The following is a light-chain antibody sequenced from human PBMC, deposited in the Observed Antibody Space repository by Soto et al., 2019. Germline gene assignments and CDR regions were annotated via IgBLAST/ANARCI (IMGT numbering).Light chain of an antibody. Sequence: QSVLTQPASVSGSPGQSITISCTGTSSDVGGYNRVSWYQQPPGTAPKLIIYEVNNRPSGVPDRFSGSKSGNAASLTISGLQAEDEADYYCNSFTTSSTYVFGTGTKVTVL. CDR1: SSDVGGYNR. CDR2: EVN. CDR3: NSFTTSSTYV. V-gene: IGLV2-18*02. J-gene: IGLJ1*01.